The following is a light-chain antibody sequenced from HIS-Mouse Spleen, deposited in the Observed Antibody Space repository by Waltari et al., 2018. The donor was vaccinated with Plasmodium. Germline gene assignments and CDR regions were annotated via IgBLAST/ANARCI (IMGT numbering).Light chain of an antibody. Sequence: DIQMTQSPSSLSASVGDRVTITCRASQSISSYLNWYQQKPGKAPKLLIYAASSLQSWVPSRFSCSGSGTDFTLTISSLQPEDFATYYCQQSYSTPPTFGGGTKVEIK. CDR2: AAS. CDR3: QQSYSTPPT. V-gene: IGKV1-39*01. CDR1: QSISSY. J-gene: IGKJ4*01.